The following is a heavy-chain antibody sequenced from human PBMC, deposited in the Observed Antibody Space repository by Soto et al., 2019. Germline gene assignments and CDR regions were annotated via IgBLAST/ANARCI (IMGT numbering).Heavy chain of an antibody. D-gene: IGHD6-19*01. CDR1: GYTFTSYA. J-gene: IGHJ1*01. Sequence: PPASVKVSCKASGYTFTSYAMHWVRQAPGQRLEWMGWINAGNGNTKYSQKFQGRVTITRDTSASTAYMELSSLRSEDTAVYYCARDCEGIAVAGTLGYFQHWGQGTLVTVSS. V-gene: IGHV1-3*01. CDR2: INAGNGNT. CDR3: ARDCEGIAVAGTLGYFQH.